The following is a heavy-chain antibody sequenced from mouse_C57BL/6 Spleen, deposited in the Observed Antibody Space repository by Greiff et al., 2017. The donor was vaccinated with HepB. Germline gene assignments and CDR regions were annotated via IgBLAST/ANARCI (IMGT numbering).Heavy chain of an antibody. CDR1: GYTFTDYE. CDR3: TRSQMYYIDY. Sequence: QVQLQQSGAELVRPGASVTLSCKASGYTFTDYEMHWVKQTPVHGLEWIGAIDPETGGTAYNQKFKGKAILTADKSSSTAYMEIRSLTSEDSAVYYCTRSQMYYIDYWGQGTTLTVSS. V-gene: IGHV1-15*01. J-gene: IGHJ2*01. CDR2: IDPETGGT.